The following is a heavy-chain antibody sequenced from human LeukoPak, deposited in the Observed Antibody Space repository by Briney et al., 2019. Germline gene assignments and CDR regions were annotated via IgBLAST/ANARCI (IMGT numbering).Heavy chain of an antibody. CDR2: INHSGST. CDR1: GGSFSGYY. CDR3: ARGADYFDY. J-gene: IGHJ4*02. V-gene: IGHV4-34*01. D-gene: IGHD6-13*01. Sequence: SETLSLTCAVYGGSFSGYYWSWIRQPPGKGLEWIGEINHSGSTNYNPSLKSRVTISVDTSKNQFSLKLSSATAADTAVYYCARGADYFDYWGQGTLVTVSS.